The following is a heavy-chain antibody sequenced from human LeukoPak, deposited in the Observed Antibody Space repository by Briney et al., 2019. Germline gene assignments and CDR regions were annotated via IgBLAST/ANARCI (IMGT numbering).Heavy chain of an antibody. CDR3: ARVGRGDILTGYYSGDWLDP. CDR2: IYYSGST. D-gene: IGHD3-9*01. V-gene: IGHV4-30-4*01. J-gene: IGHJ5*02. CDR1: GGSISSGDYY. Sequence: SETLSLTCTVSGGSISSGDYYWSWIRQPSGKGLEWIGYIYYSGSTYYNPSLKSRVTISVDTSKNQFSLKLSSVTAADTAVYYCARVGRGDILTGYYSGDWLDPWGQGTLVTVSS.